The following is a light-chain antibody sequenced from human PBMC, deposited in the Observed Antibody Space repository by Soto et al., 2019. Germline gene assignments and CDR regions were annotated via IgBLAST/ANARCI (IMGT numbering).Light chain of an antibody. CDR3: QHYNNWPPWT. J-gene: IGKJ1*01. V-gene: IGKV3-15*01. Sequence: EIVMTQSPATLSVSPGERATLSCRASQSVSSNLAWYQQKPGQAPRLLIYGASTRATGIPARFSGSGSGTEFTLTIRSLHSEDFAIYYCQHYNNWPPWTFGQGTKVEIK. CDR2: GAS. CDR1: QSVSSN.